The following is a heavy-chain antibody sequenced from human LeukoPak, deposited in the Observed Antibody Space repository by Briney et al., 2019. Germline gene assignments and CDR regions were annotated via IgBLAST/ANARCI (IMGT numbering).Heavy chain of an antibody. V-gene: IGHV3-48*04. CDR3: ASSRITGTRASTYYFDY. CDR1: GFSFSAYN. Sequence: GGSLRLSCAASGFSFSAYNMNWVRQAPGKGLEWVSHISSSTRTIHYADSVKGRFTISRDNAKNSLYLQMNSLRAEDTALYYCASSRITGTRASTYYFDYWGQGTLVTVSS. D-gene: IGHD1-7*01. CDR2: ISSSTRTI. J-gene: IGHJ4*02.